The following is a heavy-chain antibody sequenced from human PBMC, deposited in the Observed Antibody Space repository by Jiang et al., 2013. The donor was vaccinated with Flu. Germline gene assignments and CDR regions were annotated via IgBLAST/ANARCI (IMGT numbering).Heavy chain of an antibody. CDR2: IDPSGSYS. J-gene: IGHJ4*02. V-gene: IGHV5-10-1*01. CDR1: GYSFTSYW. Sequence: VKKPGESLRISCKGSGYSFTSYWISWVRQMPGEGLEWMGTIDPSGSYSNYSPSSQGHVTISADKSISAAYLQWSSLKASDTAMYYCARHYSYGYLFWGQGTLVTVSS. CDR3: ARHYSYGYLF. D-gene: IGHD5-18*01.